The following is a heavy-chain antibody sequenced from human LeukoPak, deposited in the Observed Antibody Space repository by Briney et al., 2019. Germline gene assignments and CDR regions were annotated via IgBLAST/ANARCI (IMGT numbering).Heavy chain of an antibody. CDR1: GFTFSSYV. D-gene: IGHD3-10*01. CDR3: AKDGLSWFGKNENYFDY. CDR2: ISYDGSNE. J-gene: IGHJ4*02. V-gene: IGHV3-30*04. Sequence: GGSLRLSCAPSGFTFSSYVMPWVREAPGKGLEWVAIISYDGSNEYYADSVKGRFTISRDNSKNTLYLQMNSLRAEDTAVYYCAKDGLSWFGKNENYFDYWGQGTLVTVSS.